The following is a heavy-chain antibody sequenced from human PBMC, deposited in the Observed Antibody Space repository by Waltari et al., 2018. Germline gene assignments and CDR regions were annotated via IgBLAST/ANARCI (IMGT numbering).Heavy chain of an antibody. V-gene: IGHV1-2*02. CDR1: GYTFTGYY. D-gene: IGHD3-10*01. J-gene: IGHJ4*02. Sequence: QVQLVQSGAEVKKPGASVKVSCKASGYTFTGYYMHWVRQAPGQGLEWRGWINPYRGGTNYAQKFQGRVTMTRDTSISTAYMELSRLRSDDTAVYYCARSRFGEIDYWGQGTLVTVSS. CDR3: ARSRFGEIDY. CDR2: INPYRGGT.